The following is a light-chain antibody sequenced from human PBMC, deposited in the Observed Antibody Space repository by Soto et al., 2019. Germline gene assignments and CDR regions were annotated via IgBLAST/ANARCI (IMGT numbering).Light chain of an antibody. V-gene: IGLV1-47*02. CDR3: AAWDDSLSAYV. Sequence: QAVVTQPPSASGTPGQRVTISCSGSSSNMGSNYVYWYQQFPGTAPKLLIYSNNQRPSGVPDRFSGSKSGTSASLAISGLRSEDEADYYCAAWDDSLSAYVFGTGTKLTVL. CDR2: SNN. CDR1: SSNMGSNY. J-gene: IGLJ1*01.